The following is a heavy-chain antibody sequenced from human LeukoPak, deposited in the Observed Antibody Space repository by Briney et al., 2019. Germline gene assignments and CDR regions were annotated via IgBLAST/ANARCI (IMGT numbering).Heavy chain of an antibody. V-gene: IGHV3-23*01. CDR2: ISGSGGST. J-gene: IGHJ4*02. CDR1: GFTFSSYA. CDR3: AKDWRRIAVAGTTFDY. Sequence: GGSLRLSCAASGFTFSSYAMSWVRQAPGKGLEWVSAISGSGGSTYYADSVKGRFTISRDNSKNTLYLQMNSLRAEDTAVYYCAKDWRRIAVAGTTFDYWGQGTLVTVSS. D-gene: IGHD6-19*01.